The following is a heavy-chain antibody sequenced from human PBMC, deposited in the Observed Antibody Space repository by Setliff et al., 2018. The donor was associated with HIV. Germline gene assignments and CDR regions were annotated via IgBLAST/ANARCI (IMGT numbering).Heavy chain of an antibody. CDR2: IKSRTDGGAT. J-gene: IGHJ5*01. V-gene: IGHV3-15*01. Sequence: GFLRLSCAASGFSFTDVWMNWVRQAPGKGLEWVGRIKSRTDGGATDYAAPVKGRFSISRDDSKKTLYLQMDSLKTEDTAMYYCVTVRTISGFKCLDSWGQGTLVTVSS. CDR1: GFSFTDVW. CDR3: VTVRTISGFKCLDS.